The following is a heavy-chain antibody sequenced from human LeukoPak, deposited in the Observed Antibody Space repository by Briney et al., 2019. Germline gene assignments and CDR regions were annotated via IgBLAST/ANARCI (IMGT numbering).Heavy chain of an antibody. CDR2: IYTSGSA. CDR1: GGSISSANYY. Sequence: SETLSLTCNVSGGSISSANYYWSWIRQPAGKGLEWIGRIYTSGSASYNTSLKRRVTISVDTSKNQFSLQLSSVTAADTAVYYCARAKWFGELGRGNWFDPWGQGTLVTVSS. V-gene: IGHV4-61*02. D-gene: IGHD3-10*01. CDR3: ARAKWFGELGRGNWFDP. J-gene: IGHJ5*02.